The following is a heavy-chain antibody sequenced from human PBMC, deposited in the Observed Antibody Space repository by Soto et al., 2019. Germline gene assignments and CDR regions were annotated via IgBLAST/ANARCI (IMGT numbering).Heavy chain of an antibody. J-gene: IGHJ4*02. V-gene: IGHV1-69*13. CDR3: ASGLAAGTDY. Sequence: GASVKVSCKASGYTFTSYYMHWVRQAPGQGLEWMGGINPIFGTANYAQKFQGRVTITADESTSTAYMELSSLRSEDTAVYYCASGLAAGTDYWGQGTLVTVSS. D-gene: IGHD6-13*01. CDR1: GYTFTSYY. CDR2: INPIFGTA.